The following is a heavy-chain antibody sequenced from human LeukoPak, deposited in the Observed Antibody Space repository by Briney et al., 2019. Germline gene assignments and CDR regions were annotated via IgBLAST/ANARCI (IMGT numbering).Heavy chain of an antibody. CDR3: ARDIVMVTYWFDP. Sequence: ASVKVSCKASGYTFTGYYLHWVRQAPGQGLEWMGWINPNSGGTKYAQKFQGRVTMTRDTSISTAYMELSRLRSDDTAVYYCARDIVMVTYWFDPWGQGTLVTVSS. J-gene: IGHJ5*02. CDR2: INPNSGGT. D-gene: IGHD5-18*01. V-gene: IGHV1-2*02. CDR1: GYTFTGYY.